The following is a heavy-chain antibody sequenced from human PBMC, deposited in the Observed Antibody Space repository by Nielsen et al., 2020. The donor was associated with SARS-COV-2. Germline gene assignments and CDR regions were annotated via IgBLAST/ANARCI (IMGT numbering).Heavy chain of an antibody. CDR1: GFTFTSSA. CDR3: AADLRVTMVQGLPNMDV. Sequence: SVKVSCKASGFTFTSSAMQWVRQARGQRLEWIGWIVVGSGNTNYAQKFQERVTITRDMSTSTAYMELSSLRSEDTAVYYCAADLRVTMVQGLPNMDVWGQGTTVTVSS. CDR2: IVVGSGNT. D-gene: IGHD3-10*01. J-gene: IGHJ6*02. V-gene: IGHV1-58*02.